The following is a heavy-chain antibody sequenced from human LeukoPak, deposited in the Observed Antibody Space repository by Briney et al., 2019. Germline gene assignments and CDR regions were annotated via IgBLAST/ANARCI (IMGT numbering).Heavy chain of an antibody. J-gene: IGHJ4*02. CDR2: IYYRGST. Sequence: SETLSLTCTVSGGSISSYYWSWIRQPPGKGLEWIGYIYYRGSTNYNPSLKSRVTISVDTSKNQFSLRLTSVTAADTAMYYCASRTYYGSGPDYWGQGTLVTVSS. V-gene: IGHV4-59*01. CDR3: ASRTYYGSGPDY. CDR1: GGSISSYY. D-gene: IGHD3-10*01.